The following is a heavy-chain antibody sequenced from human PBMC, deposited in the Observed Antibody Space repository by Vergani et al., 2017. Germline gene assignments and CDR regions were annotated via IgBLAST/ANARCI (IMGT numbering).Heavy chain of an antibody. Sequence: EVQLLESGGGLVQPGGSRRLSCAGAGFTFDTYTMAYVRQAPGKGLEWVATISSGGGDISYADSVKGRFTISRDNSKNTLFLQMNSLKNEDTAVYYCTTAWSLYYLHGEYFQYWGRGTLVSVSS. CDR1: GFTFDTYT. D-gene: IGHD3-10*01. V-gene: IGHV3-23*01. J-gene: IGHJ1*01. CDR3: TTAWSLYYLHGEYFQY. CDR2: ISSGGGDI.